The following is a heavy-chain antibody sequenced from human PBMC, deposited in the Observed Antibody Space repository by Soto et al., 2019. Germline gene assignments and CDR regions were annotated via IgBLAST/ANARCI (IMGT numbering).Heavy chain of an antibody. CDR2: IYYSGST. V-gene: IGHV4-31*03. J-gene: IGHJ4*02. Sequence: QVQLQESGPGLVKPSQTLSLTCTVSGGSISSGGYYWSWIRQHPGKGLEWIGYIYYSGSTYYNPSLKCRVTLSVDTSKNQFSLKLSSVTAADTAVYYCARVSSVAGPFDYWGQGTLVTVSS. D-gene: IGHD3-10*01. CDR1: GGSISSGGYY. CDR3: ARVSSVAGPFDY.